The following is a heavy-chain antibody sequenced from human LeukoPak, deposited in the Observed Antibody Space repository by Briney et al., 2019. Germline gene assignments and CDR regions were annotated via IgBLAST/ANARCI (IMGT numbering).Heavy chain of an antibody. CDR1: GFTSSSNY. Sequence: PGGSLRLSCVVSGFTSSSNYLNGVGQAPGKGLEWVSLLYSAGNTFYADSVKGRFTISRDNSKNTFFLQMNSLRAEDTAVYYCASQFYGGTHLPLAYWGQGTLVTVSS. V-gene: IGHV3-66*04. J-gene: IGHJ4*02. CDR2: LYSAGNT. CDR3: ASQFYGGTHLPLAY. D-gene: IGHD4-23*01.